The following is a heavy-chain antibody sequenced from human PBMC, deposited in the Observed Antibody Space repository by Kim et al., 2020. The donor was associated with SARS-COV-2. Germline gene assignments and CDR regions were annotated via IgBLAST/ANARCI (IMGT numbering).Heavy chain of an antibody. CDR1: GSSISPGYY. V-gene: IGHV4-38-2*02. CDR3: ARQVISAWFNFDF. CDR2: ISHSGTT. D-gene: IGHD2-21*01. Sequence: SETLSLTCTVSGSSISPGYYWGWVRQSPGKGLVWLGSISHSGTTYFNPSLKSRVTISVDTSKNQFSLKMTSATAADSAVYYCARQVISAWFNFDFWGQGTVVTVSS. J-gene: IGHJ3*01.